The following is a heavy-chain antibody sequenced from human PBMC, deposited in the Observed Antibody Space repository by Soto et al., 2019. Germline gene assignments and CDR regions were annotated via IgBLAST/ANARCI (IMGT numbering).Heavy chain of an antibody. V-gene: IGHV3-23*01. CDR2: ISGSGGST. J-gene: IGHJ3*02. CDR1: GFTFSSYA. D-gene: IGHD5-12*01. CDR3: AKDRLGVYSGYDHDAFDI. Sequence: EVQLLESGGGLVQPGGSLRLSCAASGFTFSSYAMSWVRQAPGKGLEWVSAISGSGGSTYYADSVKGRFTISRDNSKNTLYLQMNSLRAEDTAVYYCAKDRLGVYSGYDHDAFDIWGQGTMVTVSS.